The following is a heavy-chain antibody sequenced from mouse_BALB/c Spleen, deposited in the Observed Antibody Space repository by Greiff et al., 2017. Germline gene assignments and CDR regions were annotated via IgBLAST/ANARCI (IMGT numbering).Heavy chain of an antibody. Sequence: EVQLQQSGPGLVKPSQSLSLTCTVTGYSITSDYAWNWIRQFPGNKLEWMGYISYSGSTSYNPSLKSRISITRDTSKNQFFLQLNSVTTEDTATYYCARGVLLRSLDYWGQGTTLTVSS. CDR1: GYSITSDYA. CDR3: ARGVLLRSLDY. CDR2: ISYSGST. J-gene: IGHJ2*01. V-gene: IGHV3-2*02. D-gene: IGHD1-1*01.